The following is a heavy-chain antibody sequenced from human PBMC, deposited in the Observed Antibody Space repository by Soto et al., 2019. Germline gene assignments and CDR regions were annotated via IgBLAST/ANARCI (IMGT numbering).Heavy chain of an antibody. V-gene: IGHV1-46*01. CDR1: GCTFTHYY. CDR3: ARDLASGDH. J-gene: IGHJ4*02. D-gene: IGHD3-3*02. Sequence: QVQLVQSGAEVKKPGASVRVSCRTSGCTFTHYYIHWVRQAPGQGVEWLGIINPASGSTNYAQKFQGRVTLTMDTSTTTVYMELSGLRVEDTAIFYCARDLASGDHWGQGTPVTVSS. CDR2: INPASGST.